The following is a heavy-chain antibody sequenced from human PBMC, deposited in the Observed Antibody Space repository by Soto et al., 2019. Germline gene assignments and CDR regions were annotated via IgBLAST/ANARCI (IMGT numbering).Heavy chain of an antibody. D-gene: IGHD6-19*01. Sequence: GGSLRLSCAASGFTFSSYGMHWVRQAPGKGLEWVAVISYDGSNKYYADSVKGRFTISRDNSKNTLYLQMSSLTSEDTAVYYCAREYSNGRTPNYYFDFWGQGTLVTVSS. CDR3: AREYSNGRTPNYYFDF. CDR2: ISYDGSNK. V-gene: IGHV3-30*03. CDR1: GFTFSSYG. J-gene: IGHJ4*02.